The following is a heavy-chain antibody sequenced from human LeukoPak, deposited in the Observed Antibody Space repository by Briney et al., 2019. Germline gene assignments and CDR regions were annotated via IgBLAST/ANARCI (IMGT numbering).Heavy chain of an antibody. CDR2: IKQDGSEK. D-gene: IGHD2-2*02. Sequence: GGSLRLSCAAPGFTFSSYWMSWVRQAPGKGLEWVANIKQDGSEKYYVDSVKGRFTISRDNAKNSLYLQMNSLRAEDTAVYYCARDAFVVVPAAIPYYFDYWGQGTLVTVSS. CDR3: ARDAFVVVPAAIPYYFDY. J-gene: IGHJ4*02. V-gene: IGHV3-7*01. CDR1: GFTFSSYW.